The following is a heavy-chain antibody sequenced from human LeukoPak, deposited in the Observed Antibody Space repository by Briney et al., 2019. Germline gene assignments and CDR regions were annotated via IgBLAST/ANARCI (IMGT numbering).Heavy chain of an antibody. J-gene: IGHJ4*02. V-gene: IGHV3-9*01. Sequence: GGSLRLSCAASGFTFSSYAMSWVRQAPGKGLEWVSGISWNSGSIGYADSVKGRFTISRDNAKNSLYLQMNSLRAEDTALYYCAKDSGYDLEVPYDYWGQGTLVTVSS. CDR2: ISWNSGSI. CDR1: GFTFSSYA. CDR3: AKDSGYDLEVPYDY. D-gene: IGHD5-12*01.